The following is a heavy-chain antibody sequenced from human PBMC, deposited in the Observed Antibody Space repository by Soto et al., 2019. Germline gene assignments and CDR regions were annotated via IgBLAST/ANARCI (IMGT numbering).Heavy chain of an antibody. V-gene: IGHV1-46*03. CDR3: ARGILTFYYMSFSPDAFYI. Sequence: ASVKVSCKASGYTFTSYYMHWVRQAPGQGLEWMGIINPSGGSTSYAQKFQGRVTMTRDTSTSTVYMELSSLRSEDTAVYYCARGILTFYYMSFSPDAFYIWGQGTMVPVSS. J-gene: IGHJ3*02. CDR2: INPSGGST. D-gene: IGHD3-9*01. CDR1: GYTFTSYY.